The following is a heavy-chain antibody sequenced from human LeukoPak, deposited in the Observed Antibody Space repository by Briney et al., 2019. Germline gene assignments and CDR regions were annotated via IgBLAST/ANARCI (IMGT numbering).Heavy chain of an antibody. CDR1: GFTLCICP. V-gene: IGHV3-23*01. D-gene: IGHD4-11*01. J-gene: IGHJ4*02. CDR2: IKGGGGDP. Sequence: GGPLRLSRAASGFTLCICPVGGVREARGKGREGGLSIKGGGGDPFYADSVKGRFTYSRNNSKNTLFLQLHNLRAEDSAVYYCAKGYHDFSPFYRWGQGTLVTVSA. CDR3: AKGYHDFSPFYR.